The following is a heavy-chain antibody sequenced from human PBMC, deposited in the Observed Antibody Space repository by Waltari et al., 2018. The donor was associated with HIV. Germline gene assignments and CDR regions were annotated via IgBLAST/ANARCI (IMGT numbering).Heavy chain of an antibody. CDR3: ARARGSGWTLVGARGGYFDY. J-gene: IGHJ4*02. CDR1: GGSISSSSYY. V-gene: IGHV4-39*07. CDR2: IYYSGST. D-gene: IGHD1-26*01. Sequence: QLQLQESGPGLVKPSETLSLTCTVSGGSISSSSYYWGWIRQPPGKGLEWIGSIYYSGSTYYNPSLKSRVTISVDTSKKQFSLKLSSVTAADTAVYYCARARGSGWTLVGARGGYFDYWGQGTLVTVSS.